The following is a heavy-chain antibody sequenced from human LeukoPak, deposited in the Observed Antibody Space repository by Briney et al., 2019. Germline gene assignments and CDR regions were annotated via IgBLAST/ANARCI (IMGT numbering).Heavy chain of an antibody. D-gene: IGHD2-8*02. CDR1: GCTFSNYW. Sequence: QSGGSLRLSCAAFGCTFSNYWMNWVRQAPGKGLEWVAIIKLEGSVKYYVYFVKGRFSISRDNAKNLVYLQMNNLRAEDTAVYYCARAGTGLDYWGQGTLVTVSS. V-gene: IGHV3-7*01. CDR2: IKLEGSVK. J-gene: IGHJ4*02. CDR3: ARAGTGLDY.